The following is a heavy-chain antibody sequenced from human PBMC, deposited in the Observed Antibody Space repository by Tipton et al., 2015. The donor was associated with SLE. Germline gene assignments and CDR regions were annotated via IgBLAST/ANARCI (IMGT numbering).Heavy chain of an antibody. CDR1: GGSISSGGYY. Sequence: TLSLTCTVSGGSISSGGYYWSWIRQHPGKGLEWIGYIYYSGSTYYNPSLKSRVTISVDTSKNQFSLKLSSVTAADTAVYYCARGDQDYVWGSYRYTSPLDYWGQGTLVTVSS. CDR2: IYYSGST. V-gene: IGHV4-31*03. J-gene: IGHJ4*02. CDR3: ARGDQDYVWGSYRYTSPLDY. D-gene: IGHD3-16*02.